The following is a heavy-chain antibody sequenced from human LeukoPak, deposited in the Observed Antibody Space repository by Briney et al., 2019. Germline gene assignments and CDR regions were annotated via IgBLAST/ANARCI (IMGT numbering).Heavy chain of an antibody. V-gene: IGHV3-23*01. D-gene: IGHD3-10*01. CDR1: GFNFRKYV. CDR3: ARDYYDSGSYGGISFDY. Sequence: GGSLRLSCAASGFNFRKYVMTWVRQAPGKGLEWVSGINNHDGNTYNADSVKGRLFISRDDSKSTLYLQMNSLRAEDTAVYYCARDYYDSGSYGGISFDYWGQGTLVTVSS. CDR2: INNHDGNT. J-gene: IGHJ4*02.